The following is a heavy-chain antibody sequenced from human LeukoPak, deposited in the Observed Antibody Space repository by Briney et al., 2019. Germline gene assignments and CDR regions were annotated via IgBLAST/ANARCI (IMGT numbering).Heavy chain of an antibody. D-gene: IGHD2-15*01. CDR2: IGSSSATI. Sequence: GGSLRLSCAASGFTFITYSMNWVRQTPGKGLEWVSYIGSSSATIHYADSVKGRFTISRDNAKNSLYLQMNSLRAEDTAVYFCATSKGGNEGRDFDYWGQGTLVTVSS. V-gene: IGHV3-48*01. CDR3: ATSKGGNEGRDFDY. CDR1: GFTFITYS. J-gene: IGHJ4*02.